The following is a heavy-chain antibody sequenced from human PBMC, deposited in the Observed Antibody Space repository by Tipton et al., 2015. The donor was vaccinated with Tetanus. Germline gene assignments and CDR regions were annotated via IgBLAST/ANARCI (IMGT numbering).Heavy chain of an antibody. CDR1: GFTFSSYG. D-gene: IGHD3-22*01. CDR3: ARGGTVVVIHPVDYYYGMDV. V-gene: IGHV3-33*01. Sequence: SLRLSCAASGFTFSSYGMHWVRQAPGKGLEWVAVIWYDGSNKYYADSVKGRFTISRDNSKNTLYLQMNSLRAEDTAVYYCARGGTVVVIHPVDYYYGMDVWGQGTTVTVSS. J-gene: IGHJ6*02. CDR2: IWYDGSNK.